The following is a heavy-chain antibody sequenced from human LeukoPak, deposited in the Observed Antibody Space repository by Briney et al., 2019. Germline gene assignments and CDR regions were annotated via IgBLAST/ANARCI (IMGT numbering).Heavy chain of an antibody. CDR3: AKDLTGFYSSGYVFGY. CDR2: IRYDGSNK. J-gene: IGHJ4*02. V-gene: IGHV3-30*02. D-gene: IGHD3-22*01. Sequence: GGSLRLSCAASGFTFSSYGMHRVRQAPGKGLEWVAFIRYDGSNKYYADSVKGRFTISRDNSKNTLYLQMNSLRAEDTAVYYCAKDLTGFYSSGYVFGYWGQGTLVTVSS. CDR1: GFTFSSYG.